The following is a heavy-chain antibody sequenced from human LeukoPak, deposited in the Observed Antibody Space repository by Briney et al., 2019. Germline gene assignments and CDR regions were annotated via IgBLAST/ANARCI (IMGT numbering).Heavy chain of an antibody. Sequence: SVKVSCKASGFNFARSTVLWARQTRGQSLEWIGWIVADSGNTNYAQKFGDRLTITRDMSTSTAYMELSSLRSEDTAVYFCAADPHSGGWSRPENFQQWGQGTLVTVSS. J-gene: IGHJ1*01. CDR2: IVADSGNT. CDR1: GFNFARST. D-gene: IGHD2-15*01. V-gene: IGHV1-58*01. CDR3: AADPHSGGWSRPENFQQ.